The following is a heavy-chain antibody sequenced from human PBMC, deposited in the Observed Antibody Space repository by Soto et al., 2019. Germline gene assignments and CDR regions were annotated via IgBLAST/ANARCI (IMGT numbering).Heavy chain of an antibody. CDR2: INHSGST. Sequence: SQNLSLTSAVYGGSFSGYYWSWILQPPGKGLEWIGEINHSGSTNYNPSLKSRVTISVDTSKNQFSLKLSSVTAADTAVYYCARGSIDYSNSYNWFDPWAQGTLVTVSS. CDR3: ARGSIDYSNSYNWFDP. J-gene: IGHJ5*02. D-gene: IGHD4-4*01. CDR1: GGSFSGYY. V-gene: IGHV4-34*01.